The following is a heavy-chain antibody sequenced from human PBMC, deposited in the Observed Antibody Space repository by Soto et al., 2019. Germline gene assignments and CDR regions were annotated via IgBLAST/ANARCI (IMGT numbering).Heavy chain of an antibody. Sequence: QVQLQESGPGLVEPSQTLSLNCTVSGGSISSGGYYWSWIRQHPGKGLEWIGYIYYSGSTYYNPSLKSRVTISVDTSKNQFSLKLSSVTAADTAAYYCARFRRGYYDSSGSFDYWGQGTLVTVSS. CDR1: GGSISSGGYY. CDR2: IYYSGST. D-gene: IGHD3-22*01. CDR3: ARFRRGYYDSSGSFDY. V-gene: IGHV4-31*03. J-gene: IGHJ4*02.